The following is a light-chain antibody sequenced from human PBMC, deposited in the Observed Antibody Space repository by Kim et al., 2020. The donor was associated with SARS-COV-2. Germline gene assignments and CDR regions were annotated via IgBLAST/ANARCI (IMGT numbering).Light chain of an antibody. CDR1: QDISNS. V-gene: IGKV1-17*03. CDR3: LQHKNYPLT. Sequence: DIQMTQSPSAMSASVGDRVTISCRASQDISNSLDWFQQKPGKVPKRLIYTAFNLQSGVPSRFSGRGSGTEFTLTISSLQPEDFATYYCLQHKNYPLTFGGGTKVEI. CDR2: TAF. J-gene: IGKJ4*01.